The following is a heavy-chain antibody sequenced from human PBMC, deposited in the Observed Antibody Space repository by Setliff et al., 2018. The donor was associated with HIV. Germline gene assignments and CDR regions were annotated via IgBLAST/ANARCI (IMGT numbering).Heavy chain of an antibody. V-gene: IGHV5-51*01. Sequence: PGESLKISCKGSGYSFTNYWIGWVRQMPGKGLEWMGIIYPGDSDIDTRYSPSFQGQVTISADRSISTAYLQWSSLKASDTAMYYCARLSHYYYYYMGVWGKGTTVTVSS. J-gene: IGHJ6*03. CDR2: IYPGDSDIDT. CDR1: GYSFTNYW. CDR3: ARLSHYYYYYMGV.